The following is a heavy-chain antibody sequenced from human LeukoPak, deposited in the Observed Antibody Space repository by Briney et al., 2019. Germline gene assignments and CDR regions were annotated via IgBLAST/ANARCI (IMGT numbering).Heavy chain of an antibody. J-gene: IGHJ4*02. CDR2: ISGDSSTT. CDR3: ARAIGVGSGNHLFDY. CDR1: GFTFSSYA. V-gene: IGHV3-23*01. Sequence: GGSLRLSCAASGFTFSSYAMRWVRQAPGKGREWVSAISGDSSTTYYADSVKGRFTVSRDNSKNTLFLQMTSLRAEDTAIYSCARAIGVGSGNHLFDYWGQGTLVTVSS. D-gene: IGHD3-10*01.